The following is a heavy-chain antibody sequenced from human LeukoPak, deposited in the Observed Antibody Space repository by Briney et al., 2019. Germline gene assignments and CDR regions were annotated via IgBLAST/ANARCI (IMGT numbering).Heavy chain of an antibody. J-gene: IGHJ6*04. CDR3: ATACYCSSTSCMDV. CDR1: GYTLTELS. Sequence: ASVKVSCKVSGYTLTELSMHWVRQAPGKGLEWMGGFDPEDGETIYAQKFQGRVTMTEDTSTDTAYMELSSLRSEDTAVYYCATACYCSSTSCMDVWGKGTTVTVSS. V-gene: IGHV1-24*01. CDR2: FDPEDGET. D-gene: IGHD2-2*01.